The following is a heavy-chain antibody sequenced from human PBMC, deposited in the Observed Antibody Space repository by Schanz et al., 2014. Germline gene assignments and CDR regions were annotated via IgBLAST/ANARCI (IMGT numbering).Heavy chain of an antibody. CDR3: ARGVARERYSDWLELDY. Sequence: QVQLVESGGGVVQPGRSLRLSCAASGFTFSTCAMHWVRQALGKGLEWVAVISYEGNDKYYGDSVKGRFTISRDSPKNRLYLQMNSLRPEDSGVYYCARGVARERYSDWLELDYWGQGTLVTVSS. V-gene: IGHV3-30*04. CDR1: GFTFSTCA. D-gene: IGHD3-9*01. CDR2: ISYEGNDK. J-gene: IGHJ4*02.